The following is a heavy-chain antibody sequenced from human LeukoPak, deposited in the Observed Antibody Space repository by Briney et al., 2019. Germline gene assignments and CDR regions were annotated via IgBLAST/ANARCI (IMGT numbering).Heavy chain of an antibody. Sequence: GGSLRLSCAASGFTFSSYAMSWVRQAPGKGLEWVSAIRGSGDSTYYADSVKGRFTISRDNSKNTLYLQMNSLRAEDTAVYYCAKRFRGSSGLYCFDYWGQGTLVTVSS. CDR1: GFTFSSYA. CDR2: IRGSGDST. V-gene: IGHV3-23*01. J-gene: IGHJ4*02. D-gene: IGHD6-13*01. CDR3: AKRFRGSSGLYCFDY.